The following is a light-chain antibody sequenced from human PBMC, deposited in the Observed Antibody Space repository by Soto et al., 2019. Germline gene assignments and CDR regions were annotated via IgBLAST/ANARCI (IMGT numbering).Light chain of an antibody. CDR3: NYYTSSSTYV. V-gene: IGLV2-14*03. Sequence: QSALTQPASVSGSPGQSITISCNGTSSDVGGFNYVSWYQQHPGKAPKLLIYDVTNRPSGVPYRFSGSKSGNTASLTISGLQAEDESDYYCNYYTSSSTYVFGTGTKLTVL. CDR2: DVT. J-gene: IGLJ1*01. CDR1: SSDVGGFNY.